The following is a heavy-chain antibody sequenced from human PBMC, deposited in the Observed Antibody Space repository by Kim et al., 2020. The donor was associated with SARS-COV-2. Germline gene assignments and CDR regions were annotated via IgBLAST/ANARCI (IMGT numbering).Heavy chain of an antibody. J-gene: IGHJ2*01. Sequence: KGRFTISRDNSKNTLYLQMNSLRAEDTAVYYCAKQYYYDSSGYSFWYFDLWGRGTLVTVSS. D-gene: IGHD3-22*01. CDR3: AKQYYYDSSGYSFWYFDL. V-gene: IGHV3-23*01.